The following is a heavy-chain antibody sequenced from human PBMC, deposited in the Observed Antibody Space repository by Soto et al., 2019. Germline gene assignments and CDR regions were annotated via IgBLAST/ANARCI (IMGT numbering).Heavy chain of an antibody. CDR2: IMPIFGTP. Sequence: SXKVSYKAAAGTXNSYGIRWVRQAPGQGLGWRGGIMPIFGTPNYAQKFQGRVTITADESTSTGYMELSRPTSEDTAVSYCARDRSWKSYYYDSSVPYLYGMDVWGQGTTVTVSS. CDR3: ARDRSWKSYYYDSSVPYLYGMDV. J-gene: IGHJ6*02. CDR1: AGTXNSYG. D-gene: IGHD3-22*01. V-gene: IGHV1-69*13.